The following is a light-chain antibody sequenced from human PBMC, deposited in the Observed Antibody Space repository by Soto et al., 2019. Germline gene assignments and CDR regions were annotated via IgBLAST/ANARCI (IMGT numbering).Light chain of an antibody. CDR3: QQYNSYSPTT. CDR2: DAS. CDR1: QSISSW. J-gene: IGKJ1*01. Sequence: DIQMTQSPSTLSASVGDRVTITCRASQSISSWLAWYQQKPGKAPKLLIYDASSLESGVPPRFSGSGSGTEFTLTISSLQPDDFATYYCQQYNSYSPTTFGPGTQVEIK. V-gene: IGKV1-5*01.